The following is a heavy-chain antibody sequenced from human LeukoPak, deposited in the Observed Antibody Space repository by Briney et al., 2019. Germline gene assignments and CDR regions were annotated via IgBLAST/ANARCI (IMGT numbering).Heavy chain of an antibody. CDR2: ISYDGSNK. CDR1: GFTFSSYA. J-gene: IGHJ4*02. Sequence: GGSLRLFCAASGFTFSSYAMSWVRQAPGKGLEWVAVISYDGSNKYYADSVKGRFTISRDNAKNSLYLQMNSLRAEDTAVYYCARSVFDSSGYQSFDYWGQGTLVTVSS. V-gene: IGHV3-30*03. CDR3: ARSVFDSSGYQSFDY. D-gene: IGHD3-22*01.